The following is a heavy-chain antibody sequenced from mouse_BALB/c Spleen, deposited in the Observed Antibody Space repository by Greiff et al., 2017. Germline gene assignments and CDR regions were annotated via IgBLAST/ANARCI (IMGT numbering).Heavy chain of an antibody. J-gene: IGHJ2*01. D-gene: IGHD2-1*01. CDR1: GFTFSSYA. V-gene: IGHV5-6-5*01. Sequence: EVQLVESGGGLVKPGGSLKLSCAASGFTFSSYAMSWVRQTPEKRLEWVASISSGGSTYYPDSVKGRFTISRDNARNILYLQMSSLRSEDTAMYYCARGGTPAYGNYVGYYFDYWGQGTTLTVSS. CDR2: ISSGGST. CDR3: ARGGTPAYGNYVGYYFDY.